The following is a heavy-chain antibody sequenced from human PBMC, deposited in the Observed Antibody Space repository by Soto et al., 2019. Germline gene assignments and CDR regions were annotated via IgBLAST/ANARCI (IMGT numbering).Heavy chain of an antibody. CDR3: AKDQSIAARPFGISAPRPDY. CDR1: GFTFSSYA. V-gene: IGHV3-23*01. D-gene: IGHD6-6*01. J-gene: IGHJ4*02. Sequence: PGGSLRLSCAASGFTFSSYAMSWVRQAPGKGLEWVSAISGSGGSTYYADSVKGRFTISRDNSKNTLYLQMNSLRAEETAVYYCAKDQSIAARPFGISAPRPDYWGQGTLVTVSS. CDR2: ISGSGGST.